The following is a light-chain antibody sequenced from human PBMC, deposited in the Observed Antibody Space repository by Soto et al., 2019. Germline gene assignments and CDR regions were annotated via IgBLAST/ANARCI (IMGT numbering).Light chain of an antibody. J-gene: IGKJ2*02. Sequence: EIVLTQSPATLSLSPGERATLSCRASQSVSTYLAWYQQKPGQAPRLLMYGASTRATETPARFSGSGSATDFTLTISSLQSEDFAVYYCQQYNNWPPRTLGQGTKVDIK. V-gene: IGKV3-15*01. CDR3: QQYNNWPPRT. CDR1: QSVSTY. CDR2: GAS.